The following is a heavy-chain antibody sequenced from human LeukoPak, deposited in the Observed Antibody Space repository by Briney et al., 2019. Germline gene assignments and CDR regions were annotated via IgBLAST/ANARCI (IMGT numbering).Heavy chain of an antibody. Sequence: GGSLRLSCAASGFTFSIYWVSWVRQAPGKGLEWVANIKQDGSEKYYVDSVKGRFTISRDNAKNSLYLQMNSLRAEDTAVYYCARTHPSAFDIWGQGTMVTVSS. CDR2: IKQDGSEK. V-gene: IGHV3-7*01. CDR1: GFTFSIYW. CDR3: ARTHPSAFDI. J-gene: IGHJ3*02.